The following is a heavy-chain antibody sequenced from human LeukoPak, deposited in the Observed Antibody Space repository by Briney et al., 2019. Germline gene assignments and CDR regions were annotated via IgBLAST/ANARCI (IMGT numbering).Heavy chain of an antibody. V-gene: IGHV4-39*07. CDR2: IYYSGST. D-gene: IGHD3-10*02. J-gene: IGHJ6*03. CDR1: GGSISSSSYY. Sequence: SETLSLTCTVSGGSISSSSYYWGWIRQPPGKGLEWIGSIYYSGSTYYNPSLKSRVTISVDTSKNQFSLKLSSVTAADTAVYYCARGQELTMFNYYYYYMDVWGKGTTVTVSS. CDR3: ARGQELTMFNYYYYYMDV.